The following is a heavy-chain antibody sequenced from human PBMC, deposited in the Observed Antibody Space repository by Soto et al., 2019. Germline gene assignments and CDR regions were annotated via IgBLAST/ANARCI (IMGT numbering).Heavy chain of an antibody. D-gene: IGHD6-13*01. CDR2: IWYDGSNK. Sequence: QVQLVESGGGVVQPGRSLRLSCAASGFTFSSYGMYWVRQAPGKGLEWVAVIWYDGSNKYYADSVKGRFTISRDNSKNTPYLQMNSLRADDTAVYYCARDPGSSWYYFDYWGQGTLVTVSS. CDR3: ARDPGSSWYYFDY. CDR1: GFTFSSYG. V-gene: IGHV3-33*01. J-gene: IGHJ4*02.